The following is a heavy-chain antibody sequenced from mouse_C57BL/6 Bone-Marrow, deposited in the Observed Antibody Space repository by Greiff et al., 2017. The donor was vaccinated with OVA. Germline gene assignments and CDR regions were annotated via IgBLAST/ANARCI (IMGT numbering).Heavy chain of an antibody. Sequence: VQLQQSGAELVRPGTSVKVSCKASGYAFTNYLIEWVKQRPGQGLEWIGVINPGSGGTNYNEKFKGKATLTADKSSSTAYMQLSSLTSEDSAVYFCARHSIVFAYWGKGTLVTVSA. CDR1: GYAFTNYL. V-gene: IGHV1-54*01. D-gene: IGHD2-10*02. J-gene: IGHJ3*01. CDR3: ARHSIVFAY. CDR2: INPGSGGT.